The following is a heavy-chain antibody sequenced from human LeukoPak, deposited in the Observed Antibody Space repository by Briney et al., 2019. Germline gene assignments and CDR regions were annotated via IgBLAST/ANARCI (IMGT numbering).Heavy chain of an antibody. CDR2: ISAYNGNT. J-gene: IGHJ4*02. V-gene: IGHV1-18*01. Sequence: ASVKVSCKASGYTFTSYGISWVRQAPGQGLEWMGWISAYNGNTNYAQKLQGRVTMTTDTSTSTAYMELRSLRSDDTAMYYCARVRGGNVFWLFYFDYWGQGTRVTVSS. CDR3: ARVRGGNVFWLFYFDY. CDR1: GYTFTSYG. D-gene: IGHD3-10*01.